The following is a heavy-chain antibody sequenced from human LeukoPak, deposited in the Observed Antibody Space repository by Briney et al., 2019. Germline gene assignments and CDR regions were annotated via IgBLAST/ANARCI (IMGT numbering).Heavy chain of an antibody. V-gene: IGHV3-23*01. CDR1: GFTFSSYA. CDR2: ISGSGGST. J-gene: IGHJ4*02. CDR3: ARDIAAAGYFDY. Sequence: GGSLRLSCAASGFTFSSYAMSWVRQAPGKGLEWVSAISGSGGSTYYADSVKGRFTISRDNSKNTLYLQMNSLRAEDTAVYYCARDIAAAGYFDYWGQGTLVTVSS. D-gene: IGHD6-13*01.